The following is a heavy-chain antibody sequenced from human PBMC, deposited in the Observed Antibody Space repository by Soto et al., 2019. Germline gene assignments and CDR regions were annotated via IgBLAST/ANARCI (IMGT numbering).Heavy chain of an antibody. CDR3: ARRHSSGWSDY. D-gene: IGHD6-19*01. J-gene: IGHJ4*02. CDR2: IIPILGIA. Sequence: QVQLVQSGAEVKKPGSSVKVSCKASGGTFSSYTISWVRQAPGQGLEWMGRIIPILGIANYAQKFQGRVTITADKSTSTAYMELRSLRSEDTAGSYCARRHSSGWSDYWGQGTLVTVSS. CDR1: GGTFSSYT. V-gene: IGHV1-69*02.